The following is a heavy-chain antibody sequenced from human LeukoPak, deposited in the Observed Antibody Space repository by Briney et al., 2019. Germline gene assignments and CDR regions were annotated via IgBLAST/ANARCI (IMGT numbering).Heavy chain of an antibody. D-gene: IGHD2-21*02. Sequence: SETLSPTCTVSGGSISIYDWTWVRQPPGKGLEWIGYIYNSGTTNYNPSLESRVAMSVDTSKTRFSLRQRSVTAADTAIYCGARQKRDIWDYWGQGTLVTVSS. CDR3: ARQKRDIWDY. CDR2: IYNSGTT. V-gene: IGHV4-59*01. J-gene: IGHJ4*02. CDR1: GGSISIYD.